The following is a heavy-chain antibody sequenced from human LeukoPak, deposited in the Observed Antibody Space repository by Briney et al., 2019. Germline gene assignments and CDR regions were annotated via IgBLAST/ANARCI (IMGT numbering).Heavy chain of an antibody. CDR1: GYTFTSYG. D-gene: IGHD3-16*01. Sequence: ASVKVSCKASGYTFTSYGISWVRQAPGQGLEWMGWINTYNGNTNYAQNLQGRVTMTTDTSISTAYMELRSLRSDDTAVYYCARGGPAARLVTFGGVTEYWGQGTLVTVSS. V-gene: IGHV1-18*01. CDR3: ARGGPAARLVTFGGVTEY. J-gene: IGHJ4*02. CDR2: INTYNGNT.